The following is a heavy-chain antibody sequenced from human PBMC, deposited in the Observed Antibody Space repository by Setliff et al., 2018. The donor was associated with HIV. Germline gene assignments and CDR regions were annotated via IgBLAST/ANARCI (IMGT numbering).Heavy chain of an antibody. CDR2: ISSSGATK. J-gene: IGHJ4*02. CDR1: GFTFSDYY. V-gene: IGHV3-11*04. D-gene: IGHD2-15*01. Sequence: GGSLRLSCVASGFTFSDYYMTWIRQAPGKGLEWISYISSSGATKYYADSVKGRFTISRDNTKNSLYLQMNSLRVEDTAVYYCARVSRDIVVVIAAGYFDFWGPGTLVTVSS. CDR3: ARVSRDIVVVIAAGYFDF.